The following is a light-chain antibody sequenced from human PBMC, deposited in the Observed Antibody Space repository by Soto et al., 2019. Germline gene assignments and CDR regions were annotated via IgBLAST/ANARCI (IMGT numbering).Light chain of an antibody. CDR1: SSDIGAYNY. J-gene: IGLJ1*01. Sequence: QSALTQPPSASGSPGQSVTISCTGTSSDIGAYNYVSWYQQYPGKAPKLMIFEVSKRPSGVPDRFSGSKSGNTASLTVSGLRVEEGVIYYCCSLAERKILFFGTGTKLTVL. CDR2: EVS. CDR3: CSLAERKILF. V-gene: IGLV2-8*01.